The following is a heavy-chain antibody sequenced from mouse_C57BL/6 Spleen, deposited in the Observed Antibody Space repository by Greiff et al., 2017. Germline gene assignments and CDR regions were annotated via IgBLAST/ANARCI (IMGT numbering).Heavy chain of an antibody. CDR1: GYTFTSYW. J-gene: IGHJ3*01. CDR3: ARDYGSSYDAY. CDR2: IHPNSGST. V-gene: IGHV1-64*01. Sequence: QVQLKQPGAELVKPGASVKLSCKASGYTFTSYWMHWVKQRPGQGLEWIGMIHPNSGSTNYNEKFKSKATLTVDKSSSTAYMQLSSLTSEDSAVYYCARDYGSSYDAYWGQGTLVTVSA. D-gene: IGHD1-1*01.